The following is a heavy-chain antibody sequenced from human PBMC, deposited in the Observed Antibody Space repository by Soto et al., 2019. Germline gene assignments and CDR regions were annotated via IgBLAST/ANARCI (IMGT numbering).Heavy chain of an antibody. D-gene: IGHD4-17*01. Sequence: SGPTLVNPTQTPTLTCTFSGFSLSTTGMRVSWIRQPPGKALEWLARIDWDDDKFYSTSLKTRLTISKDTSKNQVVLTMTNMDPVDTATYYCARTTVEYYFDYWGQGTLVTVSS. CDR3: ARTTVEYYFDY. CDR1: GFSLSTTGMR. CDR2: IDWDDDK. J-gene: IGHJ4*02. V-gene: IGHV2-70*04.